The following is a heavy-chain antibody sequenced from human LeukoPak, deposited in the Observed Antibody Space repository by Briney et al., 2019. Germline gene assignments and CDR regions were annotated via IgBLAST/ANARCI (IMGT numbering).Heavy chain of an antibody. CDR3: ARRRGSWSFDY. D-gene: IGHD1-26*01. CDR1: GYTFTSYG. V-gene: IGHV1-8*02. J-gene: IGHJ4*02. CDR2: ISPSGGST. Sequence: ASVKVSCKASGYTFTSYGISWVRQAPGQGLEWMGVISPSGGSTTYAQKFQGRVTMTRNTSISTAYMGLSSLRSEDTAVYYCARRRGSWSFDYWGQGTLVTVSS.